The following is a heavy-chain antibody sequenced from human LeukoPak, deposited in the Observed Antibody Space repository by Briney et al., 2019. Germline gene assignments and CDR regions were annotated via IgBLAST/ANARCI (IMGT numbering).Heavy chain of an antibody. V-gene: IGHV3-74*01. J-gene: IGHJ4*02. D-gene: IGHD2-21*01. CDR2: INSDGSST. CDR1: GFTFSSYW. CDR3: ARARHMGYFDY. Sequence: GGSLRLSCAASGFTFSSYWMHWVCQAPGKGLVWVSRINSDGSSTSYADSVKGRFTISRDNAKNTLYLQMNSLRAEDTAVYYCARARHMGYFDYWGQGTLVTVSS.